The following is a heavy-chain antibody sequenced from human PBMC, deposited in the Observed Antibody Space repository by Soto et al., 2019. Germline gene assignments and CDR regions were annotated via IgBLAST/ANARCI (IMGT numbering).Heavy chain of an antibody. CDR1: GGTFSSYA. D-gene: IGHD3-10*01. CDR2: IIPIFGTA. J-gene: IGHJ6*02. V-gene: IGHV1-69*01. CDR3: ARSYYYGSGSYYNTYYYGMDV. Sequence: QVQLVQSGAEVKKPGSSVKVSCKASGGTFSSYAISWVRQAPGQGLEWMGGIIPIFGTANYAQKFQGRVTSTADESTSTAYMELSSLRSEDTAVYYCARSYYYGSGSYYNTYYYGMDVWGQGTTVTVSS.